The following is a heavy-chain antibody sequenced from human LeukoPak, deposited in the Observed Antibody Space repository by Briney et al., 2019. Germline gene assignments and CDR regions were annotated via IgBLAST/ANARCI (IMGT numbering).Heavy chain of an antibody. CDR3: ARGRGSWYGVYFDY. CDR1: GFTFTSYS. Sequence: PGGSLRLSCAASGFTFTSYSMNWVRQAPGKGLEWVSSISSSGSYIYYADSVKGRFTISRDNAKNSLYLQMNSLRTEDTAVYYCARGRGSWYGVYFDYWGQGTLVTVSS. V-gene: IGHV3-21*01. J-gene: IGHJ4*02. D-gene: IGHD6-13*01. CDR2: ISSSGSYI.